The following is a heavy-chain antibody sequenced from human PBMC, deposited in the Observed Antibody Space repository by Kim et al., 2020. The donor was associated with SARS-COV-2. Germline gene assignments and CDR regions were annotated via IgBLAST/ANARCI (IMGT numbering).Heavy chain of an antibody. V-gene: IGHV3-23*01. J-gene: IGHJ6*02. CDR1: GFTFSSYA. CDR2: ISGSGGST. Sequence: GGSLRLSCAASGFTFSSYAMSWVRQAPGNGLEWVSAISGSGGSTYYADSVKGRFTISRDNSKNTLYLQMNSLRAEDTAVYYCAKELTYYDILTGYHHDYGMDVWGQGTTVTVSS. CDR3: AKELTYYDILTGYHHDYGMDV. D-gene: IGHD3-9*01.